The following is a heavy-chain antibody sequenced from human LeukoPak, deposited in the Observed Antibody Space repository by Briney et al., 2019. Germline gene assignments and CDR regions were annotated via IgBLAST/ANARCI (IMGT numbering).Heavy chain of an antibody. CDR2: SEYSGTTN. CDR3: ARILGFTLDY. Sequence: PGGSLRLSCATSTFTFSSYSMNWVRQAPGKGLEWVSYSEYSGTTNYYADSVKGRFTVSRDNAKNSLYLRMSSLRDEDTAVYYCARILGFTLDYWGQGTLVTVSA. J-gene: IGHJ4*02. V-gene: IGHV3-48*02. CDR1: TFTFSSYS.